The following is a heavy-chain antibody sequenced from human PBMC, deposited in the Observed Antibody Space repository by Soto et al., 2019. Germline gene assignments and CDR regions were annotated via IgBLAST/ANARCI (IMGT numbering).Heavy chain of an antibody. Sequence: QVQLQQWGAGLLKPSETLSLTCAVYDECFSSYYWSWIRQPPGKGLEWIGEIHYSGSTNYTPSLNSRVTISVEKSKNQFSLRLSSVIAADSAVYFCARGGHNSGWYLPHWGQGTLVTVSS. CDR3: ARGGHNSGWYLPH. CDR1: DECFSSYY. J-gene: IGHJ4*02. D-gene: IGHD6-19*01. V-gene: IGHV4-34*01. CDR2: IHYSGST.